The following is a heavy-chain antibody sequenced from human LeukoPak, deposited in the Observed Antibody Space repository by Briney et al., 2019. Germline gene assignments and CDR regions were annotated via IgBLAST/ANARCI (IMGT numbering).Heavy chain of an antibody. D-gene: IGHD3-10*01. J-gene: IGHJ4*02. CDR1: GYSFTSYW. Sequence: GESLKISCKGSGYSFTSYWIAWVRQMPGKGLEWMGIIYPGDSDTRYSPSFQGQVTISADKSISTAYLQWSSLKASDTAMYYCARQTYDYYGSGSHDYWGQGTLVTVSS. CDR2: IYPGDSDT. V-gene: IGHV5-51*01. CDR3: ARQTYDYYGSGSHDY.